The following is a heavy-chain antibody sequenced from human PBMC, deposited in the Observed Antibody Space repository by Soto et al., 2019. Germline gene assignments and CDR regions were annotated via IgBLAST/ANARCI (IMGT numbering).Heavy chain of an antibody. CDR2: MYTGGST. D-gene: IGHD5-12*01. Sequence: EVLLVESGGGLIHPGGSLRLSCGASGFTVSTTYMSWVRQAPGKGLEWDSTMYTGGSTSYADSVKGRFTISRDNSKKTLYLQMNRLRVEDTAVYYCAGGGGYSGYDGHGSWGQGTMVTVSS. V-gene: IGHV3-53*01. CDR3: AGGGGYSGYDGHGS. J-gene: IGHJ5*02. CDR1: GFTVSTTY.